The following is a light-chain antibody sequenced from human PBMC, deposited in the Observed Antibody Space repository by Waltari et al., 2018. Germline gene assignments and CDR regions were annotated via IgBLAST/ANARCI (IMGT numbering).Light chain of an antibody. J-gene: IGKJ1*01. CDR3: QQYYTTPLT. CDR2: WAS. CDR1: QNILYSSNNKNY. Sequence: DIVMTQSPDSLAVSLGERATIHCKSSQNILYSSNNKNYLAWFQQKPGQPLKLLIFWASTRESGVPDRFSGSGSGTEFTLTISSLQAEDVALYYCQQYYTTPLTFGQGTKVEIK. V-gene: IGKV4-1*01.